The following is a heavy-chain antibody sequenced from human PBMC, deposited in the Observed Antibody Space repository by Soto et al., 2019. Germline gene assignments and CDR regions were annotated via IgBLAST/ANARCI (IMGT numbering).Heavy chain of an antibody. CDR3: ARGLVVVPAAGFPHFDY. CDR1: GYSFTSYW. Sequence: LGESLKISCKGSGYSFTSYWIGWVRQMPGKGLEWRGIIYPGDSDTRYSPSFQGQVTISADKSISTAYLQWSSLRASDTAMYYCARGLVVVPAAGFPHFDYWGQGTLVTVSS. J-gene: IGHJ4*02. D-gene: IGHD2-2*01. V-gene: IGHV5-51*01. CDR2: IYPGDSDT.